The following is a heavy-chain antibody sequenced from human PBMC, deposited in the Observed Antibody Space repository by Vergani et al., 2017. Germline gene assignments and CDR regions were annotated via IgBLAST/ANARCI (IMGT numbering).Heavy chain of an antibody. CDR1: GGTFSSYA. Sequence: QVQLVQSGAEVKKPGSSVKVSCKASGGTFSSYAISWVRQAPGQGLEWMGRIIPIFGTANYAQKFQGRVTITADKSTSTAYMELSSLRSEDTAIYYCAIKGLAATGTQWWFDPWGQGTLVTVSS. D-gene: IGHD6-13*01. CDR3: AIKGLAATGTQWWFDP. J-gene: IGHJ5*02. CDR2: IIPIFGTA. V-gene: IGHV1-69*14.